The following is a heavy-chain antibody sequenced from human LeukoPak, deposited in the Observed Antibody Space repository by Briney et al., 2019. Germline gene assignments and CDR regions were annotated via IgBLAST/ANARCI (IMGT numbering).Heavy chain of an antibody. J-gene: IGHJ6*02. V-gene: IGHV3-23*01. CDR3: ARENYYDSSGYEDYYYYGMDV. CDR2: ISGSGAST. CDR1: GFTFSSYA. Sequence: GGSLRLSCAASGFTFSSYAMSWVRQAPGKGLEWVSAISGSGASTYYADSVKGRFTISRDNSKNSLYLQMNSLRAEDTAVYYCARENYYDSSGYEDYYYYGMDVWGQGTTVTVSS. D-gene: IGHD3-22*01.